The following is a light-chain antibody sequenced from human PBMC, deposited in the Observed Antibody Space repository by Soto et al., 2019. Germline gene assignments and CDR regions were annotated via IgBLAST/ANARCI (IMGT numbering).Light chain of an antibody. CDR2: DAS. CDR3: QQRTNWWT. J-gene: IGKJ1*01. CDR1: QSVSSY. Sequence: EIVLTQSPATLSLSPGERATLSCRASQSVSSYLAWYQQKPGQAPRLLIHDASNRATGIPARFSGSGSGTDFPLNLSSLEPEDFSVYYCQQRTNWWTFGQGTKVEIK. V-gene: IGKV3-11*01.